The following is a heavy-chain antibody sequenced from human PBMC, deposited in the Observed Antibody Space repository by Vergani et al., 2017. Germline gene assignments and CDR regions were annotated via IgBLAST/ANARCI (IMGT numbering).Heavy chain of an antibody. Sequence: QVQLQESGPGLVKPSETLSLTCTVSGGSISSYYWSWIRQPPGKGLGWIGYIYYSGSTNYNPSLKSRVTIAVDTSKNQLSLKLSSVTAADTAVYYCARMGYGSSWYRWVPLYWGQGTLVTVSS. CDR3: ARMGYGSSWYRWVPLY. J-gene: IGHJ4*02. CDR1: GGSISSYY. CDR2: IYYSGST. D-gene: IGHD6-13*01. V-gene: IGHV4-59*01.